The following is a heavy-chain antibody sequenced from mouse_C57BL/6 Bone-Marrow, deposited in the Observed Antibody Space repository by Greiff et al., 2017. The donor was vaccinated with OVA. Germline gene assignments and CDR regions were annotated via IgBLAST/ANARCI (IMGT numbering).Heavy chain of an antibody. D-gene: IGHD1-1*01. V-gene: IGHV14-2*01. Sequence: VQLKQSGAELVKPGASVKLSCTASGFNIKDYYMHWVKQRTEQGLEWIGRIDPEDGETKYAPKFQGKATITADTSSNTAYLQLSSLTSEDTAVYYCARWATVVASYWYFDVWGTGTTVTVSS. CDR3: ARWATVVASYWYFDV. CDR1: GFNIKDYY. J-gene: IGHJ1*03. CDR2: IDPEDGET.